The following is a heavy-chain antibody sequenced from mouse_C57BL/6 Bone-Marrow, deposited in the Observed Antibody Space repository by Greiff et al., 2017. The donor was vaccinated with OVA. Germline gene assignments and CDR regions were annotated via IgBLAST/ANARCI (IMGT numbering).Heavy chain of an antibody. CDR2: IDPETGGT. Sequence: QVQLQQSGAELVRPGASVTLSCKASGYTFTDYEMHWVKQTPVHGLELIGAIDPETGGTAYNQKFKGKAILTADKSSSTAYMELRSLTSEDSAVYYGTRSDDGYYRYWFAYWGQGTLVTVSA. CDR1: GYTFTDYE. J-gene: IGHJ3*01. V-gene: IGHV1-15*01. CDR3: TRSDDGYYRYWFAY. D-gene: IGHD2-3*01.